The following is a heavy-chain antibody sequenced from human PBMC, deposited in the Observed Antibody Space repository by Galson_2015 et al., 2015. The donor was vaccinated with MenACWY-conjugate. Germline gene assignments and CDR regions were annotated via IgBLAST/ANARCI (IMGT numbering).Heavy chain of an antibody. D-gene: IGHD5-12*01. J-gene: IGHJ4*02. CDR2: INPISGST. Sequence: SVKVSCKASGYTFTRYQMHWVRQAPGQGLEWMGMINPISGSTTYSQRFQGRVTMTRDTSTSTVYMELSSLRSEDTAVFYCARAGLINSAYEYYFDYWGQGTLVTVST. CDR1: GYTFTRYQ. CDR3: ARAGLINSAYEYYFDY. V-gene: IGHV1-46*01.